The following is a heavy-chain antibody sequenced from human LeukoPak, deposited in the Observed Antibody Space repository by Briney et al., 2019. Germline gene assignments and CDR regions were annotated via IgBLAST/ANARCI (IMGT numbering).Heavy chain of an antibody. CDR3: ARLRGYYDSSGPIRYYFDY. D-gene: IGHD3-22*01. CDR1: GGSISSYY. Sequence: SEALSLTCTVSGGSISSYYWSWIRQPPGKGLEWIGYIYYSGSTNYNPSLKSRVTISVDTSKNQFSLKLSSVTAADTAVYYCARLRGYYDSSGPIRYYFDYWGQGTLVTVSS. CDR2: IYYSGST. J-gene: IGHJ4*02. V-gene: IGHV4-59*08.